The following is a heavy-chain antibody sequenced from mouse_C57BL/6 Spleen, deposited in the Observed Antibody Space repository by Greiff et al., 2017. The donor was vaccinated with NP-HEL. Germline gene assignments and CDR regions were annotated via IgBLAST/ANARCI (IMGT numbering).Heavy chain of an antibody. CDR1: GYTFTSYW. Sequence: QVQLQQPGAELVKPGASVKLSCKASGYTFTSYWMHWVKQRPGQGLEWIGMIHPNSGSTNYNEKFKSKATLTVDKSSSTAYMQLSSLTSEDSAVYYCASNYYGSSYDLDYWGQGTTLTVSS. J-gene: IGHJ2*01. CDR3: ASNYYGSSYDLDY. V-gene: IGHV1-64*01. D-gene: IGHD1-1*01. CDR2: IHPNSGST.